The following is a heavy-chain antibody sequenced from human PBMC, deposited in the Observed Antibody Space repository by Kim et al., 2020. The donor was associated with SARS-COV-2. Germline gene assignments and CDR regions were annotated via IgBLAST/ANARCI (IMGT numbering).Heavy chain of an antibody. CDR2: IYWDDDK. CDR1: GFSLSRSGEC. V-gene: IGHV2-5*02. CDR3: VHRLEPTREAPGTAFDY. D-gene: IGHD3-10*01. J-gene: IGHJ4*02. Sequence: SGPTLVNPTQTLTLTCTFSGFSLSRSGECVGWIRQPPGKAPEWLAHIYWDDDKRYSPSLESRLTLTKDTSKNQVVLTLTHVDPRDTATYFCVHRLEPTREAPGTAFDYWGQGALVTVSS.